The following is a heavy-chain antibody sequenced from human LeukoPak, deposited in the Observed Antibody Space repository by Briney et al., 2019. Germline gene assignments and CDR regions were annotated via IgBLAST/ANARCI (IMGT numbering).Heavy chain of an antibody. CDR1: GGSISSYY. Sequence: SETLSLTCTVSGGSISSYYWSWIRQPPGKGLEWLGYIYYSGSTNYNPSLKSRVTISVDTSKNQFSLKLSSVTAADTAVYYCARTMIVVVPRTEYYFGYWGQGTLVTVSS. V-gene: IGHV4-59*08. CDR3: ARTMIVVVPRTEYYFGY. J-gene: IGHJ4*02. CDR2: IYYSGST. D-gene: IGHD3-22*01.